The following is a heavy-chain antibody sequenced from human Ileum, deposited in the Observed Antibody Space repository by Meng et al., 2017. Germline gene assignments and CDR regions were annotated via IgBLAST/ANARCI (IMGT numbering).Heavy chain of an antibody. V-gene: IGHV4-39*02. CDR3: ARGTDYGDSYYFDF. D-gene: IGHD4-17*01. CDR2: IYYRGTT. Sequence: QLQLQVSGPCLLEPSETLSLTCVVSSGSLTSSGSYWGWVRQSPGKGLEWIATIYYRGTTYYNPSLKSRVTISIDTSKSQVSLEMASVVAADSGLFYCARGTDYGDSYYFDFWGPGVLVTVSS. J-gene: IGHJ4*01. CDR1: SGSLTSSGSY.